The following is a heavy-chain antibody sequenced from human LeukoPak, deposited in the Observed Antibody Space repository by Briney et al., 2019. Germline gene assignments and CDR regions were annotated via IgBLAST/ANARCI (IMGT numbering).Heavy chain of an antibody. CDR3: ARRGDYEFDS. J-gene: IGHJ4*02. V-gene: IGHV4-39*01. CDR1: GGSLSSSSYY. CDR2: IYYSGST. Sequence: SETLPLTCTVSGGSLSSSSYYWGWIRQPPGKGLEWIGSIYYSGSTYYNPSLKSRVTISVDTSKNQFSLKLTSVTAADTAVYYCARRGDYEFDSWGQGTLVTVSS. D-gene: IGHD4-17*01.